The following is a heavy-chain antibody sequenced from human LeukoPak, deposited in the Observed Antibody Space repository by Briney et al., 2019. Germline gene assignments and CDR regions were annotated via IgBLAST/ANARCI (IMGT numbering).Heavy chain of an antibody. CDR1: GYTFTGYY. V-gene: IGHV1-2*02. Sequence: GASVKVSCKASGYTFTGYYMHWVRQAPGQGLEWMGWINPNSGGTNYAQKFQGRVTMTRDTSISTAYMELSRLRSDDTAVFYCARIFPSGSQSGRQLVLLGLVFYFDYWGQGTLVTVSS. CDR2: INPNSGGT. CDR3: ARIFPSGSQSGRQLVLLGLVFYFDY. D-gene: IGHD6-13*01. J-gene: IGHJ4*02.